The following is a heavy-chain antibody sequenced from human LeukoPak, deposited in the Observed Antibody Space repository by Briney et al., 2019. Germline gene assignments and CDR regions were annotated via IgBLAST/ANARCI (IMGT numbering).Heavy chain of an antibody. CDR2: ISGYNEKT. CDR1: GYTFSRYG. CDR3: ARDPGSFLSGSGWLNWFEP. D-gene: IGHD6-19*01. J-gene: IGHJ5*02. V-gene: IGHV1-18*01. Sequence: ASVNVSCKASGYTFSRYGINWVRQAPGQGLEWMGWISGYNEKTNYAQKFQGRVTMTTDTSSSTAYMELRRLRSDDTAVYYCARDPGSFLSGSGWLNWFEPWGQGTLLTVSS.